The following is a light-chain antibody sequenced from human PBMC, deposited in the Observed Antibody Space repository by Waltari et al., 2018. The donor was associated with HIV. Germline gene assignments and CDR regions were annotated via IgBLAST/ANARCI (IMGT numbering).Light chain of an antibody. V-gene: IGKV4-1*01. CDR2: WAS. CDR3: QQYYSTPLT. Sequence: PDSLVVSLGERATINCKSSQSVLYSSNNKNYLAWYQQKPGQPPKLLIYWASTRESGVPDRFSGSGSGTDFTLTISSLQAEDVAVYYCQQYYSTPLTFGGGTKVEIK. J-gene: IGKJ4*01. CDR1: QSVLYSSNNKNY.